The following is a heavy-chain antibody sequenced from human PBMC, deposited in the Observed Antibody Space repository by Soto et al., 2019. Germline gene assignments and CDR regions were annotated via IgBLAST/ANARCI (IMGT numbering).Heavy chain of an antibody. Sequence: ASVKVSCQASGYTFTSYYMHWVRLAPGQGLEWMGIINPSGGSTSYAQKFQGRVTMTRDTSTSTVYMELSSLRSEDTAVYYCATGGGSIAAAADAFDIWGQGTMVTVSS. CDR3: ATGGGSIAAAADAFDI. CDR2: INPSGGST. D-gene: IGHD6-13*01. J-gene: IGHJ3*02. V-gene: IGHV1-46*03. CDR1: GYTFTSYY.